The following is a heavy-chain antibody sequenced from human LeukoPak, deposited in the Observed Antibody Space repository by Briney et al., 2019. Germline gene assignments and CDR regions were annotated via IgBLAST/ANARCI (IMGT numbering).Heavy chain of an antibody. CDR3: ARDSAWELRYYYGMDV. D-gene: IGHD1-26*01. Sequence: GGSLRLSCAASGFTFSSYAMHWVRQAPGKGLEWVAVISYDGSNKYYADSVKGRFTISRDNSKNTLYLQMNSLRAEDTAVYYCARDSAWELRYYYGMDVWGQGTTVTVSS. J-gene: IGHJ6*02. CDR1: GFTFSSYA. V-gene: IGHV3-30*04. CDR2: ISYDGSNK.